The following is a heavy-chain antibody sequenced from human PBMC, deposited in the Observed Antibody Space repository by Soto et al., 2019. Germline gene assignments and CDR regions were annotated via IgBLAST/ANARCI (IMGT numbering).Heavy chain of an antibody. CDR2: IKQDGGEK. CDR1: GFSFSSYW. J-gene: IGHJ6*02. D-gene: IGHD1-26*01. Sequence: EVQVVESGGGLVQPGGSLRLSCAASGFSFSSYWMSWVRQAPGKGLEWVANIKQDGGEKYYVDSVKGRFTISRDNAKNSLYLQMNSLIAEDTAVYYCARDHPLREYYYGMDVWGQGTTVTVSS. CDR3: ARDHPLREYYYGMDV. V-gene: IGHV3-7*01.